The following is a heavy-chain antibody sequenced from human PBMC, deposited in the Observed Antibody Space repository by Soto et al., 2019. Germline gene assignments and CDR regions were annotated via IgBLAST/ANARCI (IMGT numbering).Heavy chain of an antibody. CDR3: ASSSLYGMDV. CDR1: GGSFSGYY. J-gene: IGHJ6*02. Sequence: SETLSLTCAVYGGSFSGYYWSWIRQPPGKXLXWXXXIXYXGXPXXXXSPKSRLIISIDTSKNQFSLKVGSVTAADTAVYYCASSSLYGMDVWGQGTTVTVSS. V-gene: IGHV4-34*01. CDR2: IXYXGXP.